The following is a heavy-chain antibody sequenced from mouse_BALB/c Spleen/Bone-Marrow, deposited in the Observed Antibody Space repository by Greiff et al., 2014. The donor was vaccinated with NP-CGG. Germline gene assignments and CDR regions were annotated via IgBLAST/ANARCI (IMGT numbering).Heavy chain of an antibody. CDR1: GYSFTSYT. CDR2: INPSSGYN. V-gene: IGHV1-4*02. CDR3: ARPYGNYVYY. Sequence: VQLQQSAAELARPGASVKMSCKASGYSFTSYTMHWVKQRPGQGLEWIGYINPSSGYNECNQKFKDKTTLTADKSSSTAYMQLSSLTSEDSAVYYCARPYGNYVYYWGQGTTLTVSS. J-gene: IGHJ2*01. D-gene: IGHD2-10*02.